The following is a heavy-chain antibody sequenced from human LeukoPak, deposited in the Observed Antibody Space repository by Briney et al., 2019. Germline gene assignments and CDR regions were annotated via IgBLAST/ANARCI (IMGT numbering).Heavy chain of an antibody. CDR2: INHSGST. D-gene: IGHD5-24*01. Sequence: PSETLSLTCAVYGGSFSGYYWSWIRQPPGKGLEWIGEINHSGSTNYNPSLKSRVTISVDTSKNQFSLKLSSVTAADTAVYYCARGAWSRDGYTSLGYWGQGILVTVSS. CDR1: GGSFSGYY. V-gene: IGHV4-34*01. CDR3: ARGAWSRDGYTSLGY. J-gene: IGHJ4*02.